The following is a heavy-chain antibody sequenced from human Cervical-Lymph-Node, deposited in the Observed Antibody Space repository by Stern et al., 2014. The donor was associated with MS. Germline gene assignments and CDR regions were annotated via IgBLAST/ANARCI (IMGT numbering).Heavy chain of an antibody. CDR1: VTLYW. V-gene: IGHV5-51*01. D-gene: IGHD1-26*01. Sequence: EVQLVESGAEMKKPGESLKISCKGSVTLYWIGWVRQMPGKGLEWMGIIYPGDSDTRYSPSFQGQVTISADKSISTAYLQWSSLKASDTAMYYCAALVRGSYFYWGQGTLVTVSS. CDR2: IYPGDSDT. CDR3: AALVRGSYFY. J-gene: IGHJ4*02.